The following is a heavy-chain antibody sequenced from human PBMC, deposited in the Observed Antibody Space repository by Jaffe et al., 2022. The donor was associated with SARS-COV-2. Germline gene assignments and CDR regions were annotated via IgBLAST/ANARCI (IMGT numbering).Heavy chain of an antibody. CDR1: GFTFSSYW. Sequence: EVQLVESGGGLVQPGGSLRLSCAASGFTFSSYWMHWVRQAPGKGLVWVSRINSDGSSTSYADSVKGRFTISRDNAKNTLYLQMNSLRAEDTAVYYCATSYCSSTSCYALYYFDYWGQGTLVTVSS. D-gene: IGHD2-2*01. CDR3: ATSYCSSTSCYALYYFDY. J-gene: IGHJ4*02. CDR2: INSDGSST. V-gene: IGHV3-74*01.